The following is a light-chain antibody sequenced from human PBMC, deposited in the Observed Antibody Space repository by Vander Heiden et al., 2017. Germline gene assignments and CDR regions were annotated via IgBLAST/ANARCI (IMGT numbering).Light chain of an antibody. J-gene: IGKJ3*01. CDR1: QGITNY. V-gene: IGKV1-27*01. Sequence: DLQLTQSPSTLSASVGHRVTITCRARQGITNYLAWYQQKPGKVPKLLIYAASTLQSGVPSRFSGSASGTDFTLTISRLPPEYVATYYCQKYNSAPFTFGPGTKVDIK. CDR3: QKYNSAPFT. CDR2: AAS.